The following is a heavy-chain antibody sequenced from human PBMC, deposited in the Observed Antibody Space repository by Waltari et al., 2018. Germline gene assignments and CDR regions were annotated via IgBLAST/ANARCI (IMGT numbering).Heavy chain of an antibody. J-gene: IGHJ4*02. CDR3: AKGELREDY. V-gene: IGHV4-38-2*01. D-gene: IGHD1-26*01. CDR1: GYSISSGYY. CDR2: IYHSGST. Sequence: QVQLQESGPGLVKPSETLSLTCAVSGYSISSGYYWGVIRQPPGKGLEWIGSIYHSGSTYYKPSLKSRVTISVDTSKNQCSLKLSSVTAADTAVYYCAKGELREDYWGQGTLVTVSS.